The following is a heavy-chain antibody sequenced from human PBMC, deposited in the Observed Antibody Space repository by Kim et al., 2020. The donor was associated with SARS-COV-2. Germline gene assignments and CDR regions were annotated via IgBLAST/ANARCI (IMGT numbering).Heavy chain of an antibody. Sequence: GGSLRLSCAASGFTFITNAMSWVRQAPGKGLEWVSTIRGSGGSTNYADSVKGRFTISRDISKNTLYLQMNYLRVDDTAVYYCAGRVGTRGGIDYWGQGTLVTVSS. CDR3: AGRVGTRGGIDY. CDR1: GFTFITNA. D-gene: IGHD1-26*01. J-gene: IGHJ4*02. CDR2: IRGSGGST. V-gene: IGHV3-23*01.